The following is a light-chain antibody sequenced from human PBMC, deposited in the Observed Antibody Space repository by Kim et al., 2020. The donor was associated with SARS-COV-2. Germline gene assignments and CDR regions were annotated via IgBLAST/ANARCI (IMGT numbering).Light chain of an antibody. CDR3: QQYDNLPYT. Sequence: DIQMAQSPPSLSASVGDRDTITCQASHDINKFLNWYQQKPGKAPKLLIYDASTLETGVPLRFSGSGSGTDFTFTINSLQPEDVATYYCQQYDNLPYTFAGGTKVDIK. CDR2: DAS. J-gene: IGKJ4*01. V-gene: IGKV1-33*01. CDR1: HDINKF.